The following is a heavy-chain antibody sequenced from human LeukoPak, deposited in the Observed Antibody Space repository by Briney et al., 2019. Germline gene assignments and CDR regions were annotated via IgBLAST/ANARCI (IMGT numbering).Heavy chain of an antibody. Sequence: PSETLSLTCTVSGGSISSSSYYWGWIRQPPRKGLEWIGSIYYSGSTYYNPSLKSRVTISVDRSKNQFSLKLSSVTAADTAVYYCARLAAAGKEIDYWGQGTLVTVSS. CDR3: ARLAAAGKEIDY. J-gene: IGHJ4*02. CDR1: GGSISSSSYY. CDR2: IYYSGST. V-gene: IGHV4-39*07. D-gene: IGHD6-13*01.